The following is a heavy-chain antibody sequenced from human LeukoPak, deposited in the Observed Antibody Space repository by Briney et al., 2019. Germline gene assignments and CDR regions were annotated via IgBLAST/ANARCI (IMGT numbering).Heavy chain of an antibody. CDR1: GFTFDDYD. CDR3: AKNGDSRAYYFFYMDV. D-gene: IGHD3-10*01. V-gene: IGHV3-9*01. Sequence: GGSLRLSCAASGFTFDDYDMYWVRQAPGKGLEWVSGVSWNGGSIGYADSVKGRFTISRDNAKNSLYLQMNSLRVEDSALYYCAKNGDSRAYYFFYMDVWGKGTTVTVSS. CDR2: VSWNGGSI. J-gene: IGHJ6*03.